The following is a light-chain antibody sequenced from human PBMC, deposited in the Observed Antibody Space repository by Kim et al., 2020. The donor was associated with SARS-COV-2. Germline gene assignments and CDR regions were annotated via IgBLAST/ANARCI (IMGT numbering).Light chain of an antibody. J-gene: IGLJ1*01. CDR1: SSDVGSYNL. Sequence: QSVLTQPASVSGSPGQSITISCTGTSSDVGSYNLVSWYQQHPGKAPKLMIYEVSKRPSGVSNRFSGSKSGNTDSLTISGLQAEDEADYYCCSYAGSTPYGSGTGTKVTVL. CDR2: EVS. CDR3: CSYAGSTPYG. V-gene: IGLV2-23*02.